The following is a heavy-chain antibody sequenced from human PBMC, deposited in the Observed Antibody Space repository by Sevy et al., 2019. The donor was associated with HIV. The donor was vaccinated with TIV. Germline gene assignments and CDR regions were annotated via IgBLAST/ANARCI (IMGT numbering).Heavy chain of an antibody. J-gene: IGHJ4*02. CDR2: IKADGSHK. D-gene: IGHD3-16*01. CDR1: GFTLSANW. Sequence: GGSLRLSCTASGFTLSANWMNWVRQAPGKGLEWVANIKADGSHKHYVDSVEGRFTISRDNAKNLLFLQMNSLRVEDTAVYYCAHETFGRFESWGQGTLATVSS. CDR3: AHETFGRFES. V-gene: IGHV3-7*01.